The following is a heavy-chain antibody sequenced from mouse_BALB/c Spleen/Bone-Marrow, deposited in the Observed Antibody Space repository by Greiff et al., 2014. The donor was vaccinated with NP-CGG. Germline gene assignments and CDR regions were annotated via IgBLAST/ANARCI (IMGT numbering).Heavy chain of an antibody. D-gene: IGHD2-10*02. J-gene: IGHJ2*01. V-gene: IGHV1S34*01. CDR1: GYSFTGYY. CDR3: ARGGYGNYADY. Sequence: LVKTGASVKISCKASGYSFTGYYMHWVKQSHGKSLEWIGYISGYNGATSYNQKFKGKATFTVDTSSSTAYMQFNSLTSEDSAVYYCARGGYGNYADYWGQGTTLTVSS. CDR2: ISGYNGAT.